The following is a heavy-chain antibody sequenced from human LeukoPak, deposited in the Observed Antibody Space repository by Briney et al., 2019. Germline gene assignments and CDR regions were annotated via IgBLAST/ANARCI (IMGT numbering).Heavy chain of an antibody. CDR1: RFTFSSYG. D-gene: IGHD2-8*01. Sequence: GGSLRLSCAASRFTFSSYGMHWVRQAPGKGLEWVAFIRYDGSNKYYADSVKGRFTISRDNSKSTLYLQMNSLRDDDSAAYFCARVYLERLTAGYFDHWGQGTQVTVSP. CDR2: IRYDGSNK. V-gene: IGHV3-30*02. CDR3: ARVYLERLTAGYFDH. J-gene: IGHJ4*02.